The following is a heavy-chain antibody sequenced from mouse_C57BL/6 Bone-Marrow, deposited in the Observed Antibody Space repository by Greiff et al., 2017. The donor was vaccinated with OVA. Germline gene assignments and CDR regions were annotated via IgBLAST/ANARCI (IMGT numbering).Heavy chain of an antibody. J-gene: IGHJ3*01. Sequence: EVQVVESGPGLAKPSQTLSLTCSVTGYSITSDYWNWIRKFPGNKLEYMGYISYSGSTYYNPSLKSRISITRDTPKNQYYLQLNTVTTEDTAADYCARSVYDGYYPFAYWGQGTLVTVSA. CDR2: ISYSGST. V-gene: IGHV3-8*01. CDR3: ARSVYDGYYPFAY. D-gene: IGHD2-3*01. CDR1: GYSITSDY.